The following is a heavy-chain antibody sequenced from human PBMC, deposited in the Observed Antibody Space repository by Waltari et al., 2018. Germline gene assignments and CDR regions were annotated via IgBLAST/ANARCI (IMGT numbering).Heavy chain of an antibody. V-gene: IGHV3-30*03. CDR2: ISHDGDAK. CDR3: ATAPQFIRHFDY. J-gene: IGHJ4*02. CDR1: VFSFGTYG. Sequence: QVQLVESGGGVVQPGRSLRLSCKVSVFSFGTYGFHWVRQAPGKGLEWVAVISHDGDAKSYADSVKGRFTISRDKSNNRVSLQMDSLRAEDTAVYYCATAPQFIRHFDYWGQGTLVTVSS.